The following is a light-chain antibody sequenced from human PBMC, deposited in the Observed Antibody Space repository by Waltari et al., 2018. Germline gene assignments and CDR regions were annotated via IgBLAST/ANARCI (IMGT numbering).Light chain of an antibody. Sequence: IVLTQSPGTLSLSPGERATLPCRASQSVSSPYLAWYQHKPGQAPRLLIYGTSSRATGIPDRFRGSGSGTDFTLTISRLEPEDFAVYYCQQYDVSPFTFGPGTKVYVK. J-gene: IGKJ3*01. CDR2: GTS. CDR1: QSVSSPY. V-gene: IGKV3-20*01. CDR3: QQYDVSPFT.